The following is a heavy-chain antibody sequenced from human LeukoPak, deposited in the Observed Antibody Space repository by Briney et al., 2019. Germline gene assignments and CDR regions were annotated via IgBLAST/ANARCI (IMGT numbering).Heavy chain of an antibody. CDR3: ARGLRRWLQDAFDI. CDR1: GNSISSGDNY. V-gene: IGHV4-61*02. Sequence: PSQTLSLTCTVSGNSISSGDNYWSWIRQPAGKGLEWIGRIYTSGSTNYNPSLKSRVTISGDTSKNQFSLRLSSVTAADTAVYYCARGLRRWLQDAFDIWGQGTMVTVSS. J-gene: IGHJ3*02. D-gene: IGHD5-24*01. CDR2: IYTSGST.